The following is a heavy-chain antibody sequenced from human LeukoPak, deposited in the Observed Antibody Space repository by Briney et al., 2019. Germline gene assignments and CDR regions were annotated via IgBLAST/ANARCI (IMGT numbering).Heavy chain of an antibody. V-gene: IGHV3-49*03. Sequence: PGRSLRLSCSASGFPFEDYAVIWFRQAPGKGLEWVGFIRSKAFGGTPEYAASVRGRFTISRDDSKSIAYLQMNSLKTEDTAVYYCTRNTVTVHFDYWSQGTLVTVSS. CDR3: TRNTVTVHFDY. D-gene: IGHD4-17*01. J-gene: IGHJ4*02. CDR1: GFPFEDYA. CDR2: IRSKAFGGTP.